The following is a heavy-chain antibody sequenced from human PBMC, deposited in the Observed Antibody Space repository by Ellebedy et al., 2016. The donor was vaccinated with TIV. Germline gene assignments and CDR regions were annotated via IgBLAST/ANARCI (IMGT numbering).Heavy chain of an antibody. D-gene: IGHD3-10*01. CDR1: GFTFSNFA. CDR2: IIGSGGST. CDR3: AKEDGTFGSGSYWAGSSYFFDY. J-gene: IGHJ4*02. V-gene: IGHV3-23*01. Sequence: GESLKISCAASGFTFSNFAMSWVRQAPGKGLEWVSGIIGSGGSTYYVDSVKGRFTIARDNSRNTLYLQMTSLRAEDTARYYCAKEDGTFGSGSYWAGSSYFFDYWGQGTLVTVSS.